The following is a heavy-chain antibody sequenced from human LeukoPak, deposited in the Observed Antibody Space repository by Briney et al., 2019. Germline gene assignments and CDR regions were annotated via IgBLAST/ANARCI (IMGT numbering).Heavy chain of an antibody. CDR1: GGSFSGYY. V-gene: IGHV4-59*01. CDR3: ARDFYGSGPFYYGMDV. D-gene: IGHD3-10*01. CDR2: IYYSGST. J-gene: IGHJ6*02. Sequence: PSETLSLTCAVYGGSFSGYYWSWIRQPPGKGLEWIGYIYYSGSTNYNPSLKSRVTISVDTSKNQFSLKLSSVTAADTAVYYCARDFYGSGPFYYGMDVWGQGTTVTVSS.